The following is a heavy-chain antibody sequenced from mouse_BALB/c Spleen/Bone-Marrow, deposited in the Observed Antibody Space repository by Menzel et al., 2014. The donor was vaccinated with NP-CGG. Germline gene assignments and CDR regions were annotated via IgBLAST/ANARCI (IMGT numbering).Heavy chain of an antibody. CDR2: INPNSRTI. CDR1: GFELSRYW. CDR3: ARFGYYGWLAY. D-gene: IGHD2-3*01. Sequence: EVKLMESGGGLVQPGGSLKLSCTASGFELSRYWMSWVRQAPGKGLEWIGEINPNSRTINYTPSLKERFIISRDNAKNTLYLQMSKVRSEDTALYFCARFGYYGWLAYWGQGTLVTVSA. V-gene: IGHV4-1*02. J-gene: IGHJ3*01.